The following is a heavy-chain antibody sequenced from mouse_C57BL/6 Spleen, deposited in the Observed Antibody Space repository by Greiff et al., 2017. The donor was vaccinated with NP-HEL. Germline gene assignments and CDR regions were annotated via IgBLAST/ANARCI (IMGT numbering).Heavy chain of an antibody. J-gene: IGHJ1*03. CDR2: IHPNSGST. CDR3: ARPSYGSSSWYFDV. V-gene: IGHV1-64*01. Sequence: QVQLQQPGAELVKPGASVKLSCKASGYTFTSYWMHWVKQRPGQGLEWIGMIHPNSGSTNYNEKFKSKATLTVDKSSSTAYMQLSSLTSEDSAVYYCARPSYGSSSWYFDVWGTGTTVTVSS. D-gene: IGHD1-1*01. CDR1: GYTFTSYW.